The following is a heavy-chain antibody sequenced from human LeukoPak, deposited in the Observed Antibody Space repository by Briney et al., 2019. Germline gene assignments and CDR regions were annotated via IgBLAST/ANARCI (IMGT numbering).Heavy chain of an antibody. J-gene: IGHJ3*02. V-gene: IGHV3-21*04. D-gene: IGHD3-10*01. CDR1: GFTFNSYA. CDR2: ISSSGSYV. CDR3: ASLVRQFTGAFDI. Sequence: GGSLRLSCAASGFTFNSYAMNWVRQAPGKGLEWVSSISSSGSYVYYPDSLKGRFTISRDSAKKSLYLQMSSLRAEDTALYYCASLVRQFTGAFDIWGQGTMVTVSS.